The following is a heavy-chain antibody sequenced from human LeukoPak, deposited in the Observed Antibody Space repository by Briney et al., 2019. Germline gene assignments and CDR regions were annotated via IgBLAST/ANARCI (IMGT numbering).Heavy chain of an antibody. J-gene: IGHJ4*02. CDR1: GFTVSSNY. D-gene: IGHD2-21*02. V-gene: IGHV3-53*01. Sequence: GGSLRLYCAASGFTVSSNYMSWVRQAPGKGLEWVSVIYSGGSTYYADSVKGRFTISRDNSKNTLYLQMNSLRAEDTAVYYCARDLIHCGGDCSDFDYWGQGTLVTVSS. CDR3: ARDLIHCGGDCSDFDY. CDR2: IYSGGST.